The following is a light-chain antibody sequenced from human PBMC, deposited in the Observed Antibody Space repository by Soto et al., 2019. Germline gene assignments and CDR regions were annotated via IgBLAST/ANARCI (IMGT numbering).Light chain of an antibody. CDR1: QSVSSN. Sequence: EIVMTQSPATLSVFPGERATLSCRASQSVSSNLAWYQQKPGQAPRLLIYGASTRATGIPARFSGSGSGTEFTRTISSLQSEDFAVYYCQQYKTWPEGVGGGTKVEIK. CDR2: GAS. V-gene: IGKV3-15*01. J-gene: IGKJ4*01. CDR3: QQYKTWPEG.